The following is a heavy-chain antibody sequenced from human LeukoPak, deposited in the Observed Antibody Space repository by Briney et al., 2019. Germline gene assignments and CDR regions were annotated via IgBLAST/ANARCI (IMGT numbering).Heavy chain of an antibody. J-gene: IGHJ4*02. CDR2: IYYSGST. CDR1: GGSISSHY. Sequence: PSETLSLTCIVSGGSISSHYWSWIRQPPGKGLEWIGYIYYSGSTNYNPSLKSRVTISVDTSKNQFSLKLSSVTAADTAVYYCARDRGYSYGELDYWGQGTLVTVSS. CDR3: ARDRGYSYGELDY. V-gene: IGHV4-59*11. D-gene: IGHD5-18*01.